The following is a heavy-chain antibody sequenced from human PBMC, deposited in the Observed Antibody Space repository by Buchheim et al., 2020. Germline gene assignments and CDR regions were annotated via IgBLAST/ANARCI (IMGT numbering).Heavy chain of an antibody. CDR3: ARHVETTGPRGFDP. V-gene: IGHV3-23*01. Sequence: EVQLLESGGGLVQPGGSLRLSCAASGFTFSNYPMSWVRQAPGKGLEWVSATGDNGETTYYTDSVKGRFTISRDNSRTILFLQMSNLRAEDTAIYYCARHVETTGPRGFDPWGQGTL. D-gene: IGHD1-1*01. CDR1: GFTFSNYP. CDR2: TGDNGETT. J-gene: IGHJ5*02.